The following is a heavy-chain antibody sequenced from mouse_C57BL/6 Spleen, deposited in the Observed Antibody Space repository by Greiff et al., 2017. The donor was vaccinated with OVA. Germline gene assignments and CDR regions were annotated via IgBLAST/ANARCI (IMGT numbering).Heavy chain of an antibody. D-gene: IGHD1-1*01. J-gene: IGHJ1*03. Sequence: QVQLQQSGAELVRPGASVTLSCKASGYTFTDYEMHWVQQTPVHGLEWIGAIDPETGGTAYNQKFKGKAILTADKSSSTAYMELRSLTSEDSAVYYCTRFITTVVARYFDVWGTGTTVTVSS. V-gene: IGHV1-15*01. CDR2: IDPETGGT. CDR3: TRFITTVVARYFDV. CDR1: GYTFTDYE.